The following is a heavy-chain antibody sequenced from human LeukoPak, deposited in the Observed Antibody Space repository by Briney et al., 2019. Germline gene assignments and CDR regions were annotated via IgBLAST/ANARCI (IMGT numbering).Heavy chain of an antibody. D-gene: IGHD3-22*01. CDR2: INHSGST. J-gene: IGHJ4*02. CDR3: ARLRKRYDSSGYPDY. V-gene: IGHV4-34*01. CDR1: GGSFSGYY. Sequence: SETLSLTCAVYGGSFSGYYWSWIRQPPGKGLEWIGEINHSGSTNYNPSLKSRVTISVDTSKNQFSLKLSSVTAADTAVYYCARLRKRYDSSGYPDYWGQGTLVTVSS.